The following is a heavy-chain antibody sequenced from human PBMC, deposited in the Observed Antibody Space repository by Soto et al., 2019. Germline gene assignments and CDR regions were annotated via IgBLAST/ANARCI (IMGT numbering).Heavy chain of an antibody. Sequence: GGSLRLSCAASGFTFSSYWMSWVRQAPGKGLEWVANIKQDGSEKYYVDSVKGRFTISRDNAKNSLYLQMNSLRAEDTAVYYCARVGRYFDWLLSRDAFDIWGQGTMVTVSS. CDR3: ARVGRYFDWLLSRDAFDI. D-gene: IGHD3-9*01. V-gene: IGHV3-7*01. CDR1: GFTFSSYW. J-gene: IGHJ3*02. CDR2: IKQDGSEK.